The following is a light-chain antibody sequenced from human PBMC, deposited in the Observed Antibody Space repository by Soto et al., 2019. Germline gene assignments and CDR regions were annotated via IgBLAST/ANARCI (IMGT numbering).Light chain of an antibody. J-gene: IGLJ2*01. CDR1: SSDVGNYNR. CDR3: SSYTSSSTYVV. CDR2: EVS. Sequence: QSALTQPPSVSGSPGQSVTISCTGTSSDVGNYNRVSWYQQPPGTAPKLMIYEVSNRPSGVPDRFSGSKSGNTAFLTISGLQAEDEADYYCSSYTSSSTYVVFGGGTKLTVL. V-gene: IGLV2-18*02.